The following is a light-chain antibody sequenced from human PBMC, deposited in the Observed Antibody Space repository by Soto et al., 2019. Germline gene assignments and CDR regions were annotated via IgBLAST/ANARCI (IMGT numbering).Light chain of an antibody. Sequence: QSALTQPASVSGSPGQSITISCTGTSSDVGGYNDVSWFQQHPGKAPKLMIFDVSDRPSGISNRFSGSKSGTTASLTISGLQAEDEADYYCSSCSSSSTLDVFGAGTKLTVL. CDR1: SSDVGGYND. J-gene: IGLJ2*01. CDR2: DVS. CDR3: SSCSSSSTLDV. V-gene: IGLV2-14*01.